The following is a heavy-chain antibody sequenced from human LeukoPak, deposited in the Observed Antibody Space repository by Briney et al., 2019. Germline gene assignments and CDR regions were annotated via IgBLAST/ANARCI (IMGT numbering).Heavy chain of an antibody. V-gene: IGHV3-30*03. CDR1: GFTFSSYG. CDR2: ISYDGSNK. D-gene: IGHD3-16*01. CDR3: AREPYVWGSITSYYFDY. Sequence: GGSLRLSCAASGFTFSSYGMHWVRQAPGKGLEWVAVISYDGSNKYYADSVKGRFTISRDNSKNTLYLQMNSLRAEDTAVYYCAREPYVWGSITSYYFDYWGQGTLVTVSS. J-gene: IGHJ4*02.